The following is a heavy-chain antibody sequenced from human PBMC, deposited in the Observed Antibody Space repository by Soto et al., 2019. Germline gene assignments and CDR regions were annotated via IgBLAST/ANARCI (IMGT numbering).Heavy chain of an antibody. V-gene: IGHV1-8*01. CDR1: GYTFTSYD. CDR2: MNPNSGNT. J-gene: IGHJ4*02. Sequence: GASVKVSCKASGYTFTSYDINWVRQATGQGLEWMGWMNPNSGNTGYAQKFQGRVTMTRNTSISTAYMELSSLRSEDTAVYYCASSRGARPVGVYYFDYWGQGTLVTVSS. CDR3: ASSRGARPVGVYYFDY. D-gene: IGHD6-6*01.